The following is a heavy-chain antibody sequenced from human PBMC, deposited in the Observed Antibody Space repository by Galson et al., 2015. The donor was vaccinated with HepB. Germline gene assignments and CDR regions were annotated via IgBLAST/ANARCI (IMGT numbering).Heavy chain of an antibody. Sequence: TLSLTCTVSGASINSHYWSWIRQPPGKGLEWIGYIYYSGNSNQSPSLKSRVTISIDMSKTQFSLRLSSVTAADTAVYYCARLSSYYYDSSAYFQGGFFDLWGRGALVTVSS. V-gene: IGHV4-59*08. D-gene: IGHD3-22*01. CDR1: GASINSHY. J-gene: IGHJ2*01. CDR2: IYYSGNS. CDR3: ARLSSYYYDSSAYFQGGFFDL.